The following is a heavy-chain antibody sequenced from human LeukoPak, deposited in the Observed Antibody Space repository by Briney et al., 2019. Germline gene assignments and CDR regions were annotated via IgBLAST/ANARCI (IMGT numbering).Heavy chain of an antibody. V-gene: IGHV4-34*01. Sequence: SETLSLTCAVYGGSFSGYYWSWIRQPPGKGLEWIGEINHSGSTNYNPSLKSRVTISVDTSKNQFSLKLSSVTAADTAVYYCARGPRGRSSWYYWGQGTLVTVSS. CDR3: ARGPRGRSSWYY. CDR1: GGSFSGYY. J-gene: IGHJ4*02. CDR2: INHSGST. D-gene: IGHD6-13*01.